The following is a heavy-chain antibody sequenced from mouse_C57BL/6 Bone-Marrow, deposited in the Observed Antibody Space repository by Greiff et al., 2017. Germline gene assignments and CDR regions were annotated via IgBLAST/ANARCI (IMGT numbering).Heavy chain of an antibody. Sequence: ESGAELARPGASVKLSCKASGYTFTSYGISWVKQRTGQGLEWIGEIYPRSGNTYYNEKFKGKATLTADKSSSTAYMELRSLTSEDSAVYFCARHYGSSFYAMDYWGQGTSVTVSS. CDR1: GYTFTSYG. J-gene: IGHJ4*01. D-gene: IGHD1-1*01. CDR3: ARHYGSSFYAMDY. V-gene: IGHV1-81*01. CDR2: IYPRSGNT.